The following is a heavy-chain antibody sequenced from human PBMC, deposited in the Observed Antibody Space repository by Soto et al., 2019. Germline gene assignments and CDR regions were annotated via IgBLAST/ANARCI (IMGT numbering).Heavy chain of an antibody. Sequence: EVQLVESGGGLVVPGGWLRLSCAASGFTFSSYCMIWVRQPPGKGLQWVANIKQDGSEKYYVDSVMGRFTISRDNAKNSLYLQMNSLRAEDAAVYYCGAARPSNYWGQGTLVTVSS. CDR2: IKQDGSEK. CDR3: GAARPSNY. CDR1: GFTFSSYC. J-gene: IGHJ4*02. D-gene: IGHD6-6*01. V-gene: IGHV3-7*01.